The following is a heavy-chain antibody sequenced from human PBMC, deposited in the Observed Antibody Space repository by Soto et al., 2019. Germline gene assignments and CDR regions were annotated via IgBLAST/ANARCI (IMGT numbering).Heavy chain of an antibody. Sequence: ASVKVSCKASGYTFTSYGISWVRQAPGQGLEWMGWISAYNGNTNYAQKLQGRVTMTTDTSTSTAYMELRSLRSDDTAVYYCARTYYDFWSGYSLVGYYYYTDVWGKGTTVTVAS. D-gene: IGHD3-3*01. CDR3: ARTYYDFWSGYSLVGYYYYTDV. V-gene: IGHV1-18*01. J-gene: IGHJ6*03. CDR2: ISAYNGNT. CDR1: GYTFTSYG.